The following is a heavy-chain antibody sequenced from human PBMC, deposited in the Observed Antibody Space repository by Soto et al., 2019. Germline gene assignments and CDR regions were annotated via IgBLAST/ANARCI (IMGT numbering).Heavy chain of an antibody. D-gene: IGHD2-15*01. J-gene: IGHJ6*02. Sequence: GGSLRLSCAASGFTFSSYGMHWVRQAPGKGLEWVAVIWYDGSNKYYADSVKGRFTISRDNSKNTLYLQMNSLRAEDTAVYYCARDNDCSGGSCYSVEYYYYGMDVWGQGTTVTVSS. V-gene: IGHV3-33*01. CDR1: GFTFSSYG. CDR3: ARDNDCSGGSCYSVEYYYYGMDV. CDR2: IWYDGSNK.